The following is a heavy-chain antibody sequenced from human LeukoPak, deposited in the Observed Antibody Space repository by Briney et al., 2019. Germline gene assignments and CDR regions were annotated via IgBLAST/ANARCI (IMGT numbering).Heavy chain of an antibody. D-gene: IGHD6-25*01. CDR3: AVSVQAAAIPAFDN. V-gene: IGHV1-2*02. J-gene: IGHJ4*02. Sequence: ASVKVSCKASGSMFAGHYRHWMRQAPGQGLEWMGWISPSNGATKYAQNFQGRVTMTRDTSISTAYMELSDLRYDDTAVYYCAVSVQAAAIPAFDNWGQGTLVTVSS. CDR1: GSMFAGHY. CDR2: ISPSNGAT.